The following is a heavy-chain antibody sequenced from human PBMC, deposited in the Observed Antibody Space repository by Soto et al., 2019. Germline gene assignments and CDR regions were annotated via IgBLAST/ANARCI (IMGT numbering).Heavy chain of an antibody. D-gene: IGHD3-16*01. CDR3: ARTYTSALAGHFDY. V-gene: IGHV5-51*01. CDR1: GYSVTRYW. Sequence: GESLKISCKGSGYSVTRYWIGWVRQMPGKGLEWMGIIHPSKSSTRYSPSFQGQVTISADKSISTAYLQWSSLKSSDTAMYYCARTYTSALAGHFDYWGQGTLVTVSS. CDR2: IHPSKSST. J-gene: IGHJ4*02.